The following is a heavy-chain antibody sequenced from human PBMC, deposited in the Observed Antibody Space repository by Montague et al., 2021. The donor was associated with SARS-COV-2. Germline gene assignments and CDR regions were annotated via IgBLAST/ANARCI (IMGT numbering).Heavy chain of an antibody. CDR3: ARGCTIFGVVTFPFDY. V-gene: IGHV4-4*02. D-gene: IGHD3-3*01. J-gene: IGHJ4*02. CDR1: GGSISSSNW. Sequence: SETLSLTCAVSGGSISSSNWWSWVRHPPGKGLEWLGVIYHSGTTNYNPSLKSRVTISVDKSKNQVSLKLSSVTAAATAVYYCARGCTIFGVVTFPFDYWGQGTLVIVSS. CDR2: IYHSGTT.